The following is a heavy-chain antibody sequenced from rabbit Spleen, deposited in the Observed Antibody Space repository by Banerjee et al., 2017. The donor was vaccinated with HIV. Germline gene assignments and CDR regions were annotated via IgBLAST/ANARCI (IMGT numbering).Heavy chain of an antibody. D-gene: IGHD1-1*01. J-gene: IGHJ4*01. V-gene: IGHV1S45*01. CDR1: GFDFSSNHF. CDR2: IYISSAIT. Sequence: QEQLVESGGGLVQPGGSLKLSCKASGFDFSSNHFMCWVRQAPGKGLEWIACIYISSAITHYASWAKGRFTISKTSSTTVTLQMTSLTAADTATYFCARDDTSSSGFAFELWGQGTLVTVS. CDR3: ARDDTSSSGFAFEL.